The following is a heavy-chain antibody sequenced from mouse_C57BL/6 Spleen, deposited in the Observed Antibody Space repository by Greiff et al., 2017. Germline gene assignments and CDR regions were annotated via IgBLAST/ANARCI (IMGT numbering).Heavy chain of an antibody. CDR1: GFTFTDYY. J-gene: IGHJ2*01. CDR2: IRNKANGYTT. Sequence: EVQGVESGGGLVQPGGSLSLSCAASGFTFTDYYMSWVRQPPGKALEWLGFIRNKANGYTTEYSASVKGRFTISRDNSQSILYLQMNALRAEDSATYYCARYHSHYYGSSPFGYWGQGTTLTVSS. CDR3: ARYHSHYYGSSPFGY. D-gene: IGHD1-1*01. V-gene: IGHV7-3*01.